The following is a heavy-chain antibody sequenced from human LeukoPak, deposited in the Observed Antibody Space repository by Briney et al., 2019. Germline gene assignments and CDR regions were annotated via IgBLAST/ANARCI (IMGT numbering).Heavy chain of an antibody. CDR2: INPNSGGT. CDR3: ARSDPYDYYGSGGSLVDY. J-gene: IGHJ4*02. D-gene: IGHD3-10*01. Sequence: GASVKVSCKASGYTFTSNYMHWVRQAPGQGLEWMGWINPNSGGTNYAQKFQGRVTMTRDTSISTAYMELSRLRSDDTAVYYCARSDPYDYYGSGGSLVDYWGQGTLVTVSS. V-gene: IGHV1-2*02. CDR1: GYTFTSNY.